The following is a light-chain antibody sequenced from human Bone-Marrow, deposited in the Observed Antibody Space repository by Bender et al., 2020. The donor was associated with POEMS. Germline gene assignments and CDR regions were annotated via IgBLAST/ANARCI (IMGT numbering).Light chain of an antibody. J-gene: IGLJ3*02. CDR2: DVS. V-gene: IGLV2-11*01. CDR3: QSFDTSLSGWV. Sequence: QSALTQPRSVSGSPGQSVTISCTGTSSDVGGYNYVSWYQQDPGKAPKLMIYDVSKRPSGVPDRFSGSKSGTSVSLAITGLQAEDEADYYCQSFDTSLSGWVFGAGTKLTV. CDR1: SSDVGGYNY.